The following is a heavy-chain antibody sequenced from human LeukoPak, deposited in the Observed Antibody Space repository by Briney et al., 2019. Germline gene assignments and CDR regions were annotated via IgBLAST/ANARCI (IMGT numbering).Heavy chain of an antibody. D-gene: IGHD6-19*01. Sequence: SETLSLTCTVSGGSISSYYWSWIRQPPGKGLEWIGYIYYSGSTNYNPSLKSRVTISVDTSKNQFSLKLSSVTAADTAVYYCARLHSSGWSYYYYYMDVWGKGTTVTISS. CDR3: ARLHSSGWSYYYYYMDV. V-gene: IGHV4-59*01. J-gene: IGHJ6*03. CDR2: IYYSGST. CDR1: GGSISSYY.